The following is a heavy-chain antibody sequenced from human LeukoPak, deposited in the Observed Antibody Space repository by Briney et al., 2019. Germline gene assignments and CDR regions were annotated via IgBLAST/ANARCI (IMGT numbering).Heavy chain of an antibody. CDR2: ISITNTV. V-gene: IGHV3-48*02. Sequence: GGSLRLSCAVSGFTFSSYAMSWVRQTPAKGLEWVSHISITNTVDYADSVKGRFTISRDNVKNSLYLQMNSLRDGDTAMYYCARSFDIWGQGTMVTVSS. CDR3: ARSFDI. CDR1: GFTFSSYA. J-gene: IGHJ3*02.